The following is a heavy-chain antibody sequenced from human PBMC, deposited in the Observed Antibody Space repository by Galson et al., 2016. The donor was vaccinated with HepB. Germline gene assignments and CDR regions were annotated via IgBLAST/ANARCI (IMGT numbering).Heavy chain of an antibody. CDR3: AKDDAVGGGYLDY. D-gene: IGHD6-19*01. Sequence: SLRLSCAASGFTFSGYAMSWVRQAPGKGLEWVSRINGGTHYTYYADSVKGRFTISRDNSKNTLDLQMNSPRVEDTAVYYCAKDDAVGGGYLDYWGQGTLVTVSS. V-gene: IGHV3-23*01. CDR2: INGGTHYT. CDR1: GFTFSGYA. J-gene: IGHJ4*02.